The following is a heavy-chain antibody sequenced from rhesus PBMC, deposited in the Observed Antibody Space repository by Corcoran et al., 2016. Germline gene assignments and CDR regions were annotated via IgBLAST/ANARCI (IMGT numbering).Heavy chain of an antibody. D-gene: IGHD5-42*01. CDR2: VYGSGGSN. Sequence: QVQLQASGPGLVKPSETLSLTCAVSGYSISRGYYWGWIRQPPGTGLERIGSVYGSGGSNYLNPSLKSRVTLSVDTSKNQFSLKLSSVTAADTAVYYCARVGSSWSEWDTVGTEWYFDLWGPGTPITISS. CDR1: GYSISRGYY. V-gene: IGHV4S14*01. CDR3: ARVGSSWSEWDTVGTEWYFDL. J-gene: IGHJ2*01.